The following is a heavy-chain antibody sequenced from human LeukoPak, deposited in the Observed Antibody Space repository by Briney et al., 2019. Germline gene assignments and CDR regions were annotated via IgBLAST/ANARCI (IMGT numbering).Heavy chain of an antibody. J-gene: IGHJ4*02. CDR2: IYYSGST. CDR3: ARGTGYSYGYADY. CDR1: GGSVSSGGYY. V-gene: IGHV4-31*03. D-gene: IGHD5-18*01. Sequence: PSETLSLTCTVSGGSVSSGGYYWSWIRQHPGKGLEWIGYIYYSGSTYYNPSLKSRVTISVDTSKNQFSLKLSSVTAAHTAVYYCARGTGYSYGYADYWGQGTLVTVSS.